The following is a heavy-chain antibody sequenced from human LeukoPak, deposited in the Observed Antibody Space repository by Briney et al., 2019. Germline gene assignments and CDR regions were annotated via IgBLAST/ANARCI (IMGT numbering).Heavy chain of an antibody. Sequence: SETLSLTCTVSGGSISSYFWTWIRQPAGKGLEWIGRIYPSGNTNYNPSLKSRVSMSVDTSKNQFSLNLTSVTAADTAVYYCAREGTVARGLAYWGQGTLVTVSS. D-gene: IGHD4-17*01. CDR2: IYPSGNT. CDR3: AREGTVARGLAY. J-gene: IGHJ4*02. V-gene: IGHV4-4*07. CDR1: GGSISSYF.